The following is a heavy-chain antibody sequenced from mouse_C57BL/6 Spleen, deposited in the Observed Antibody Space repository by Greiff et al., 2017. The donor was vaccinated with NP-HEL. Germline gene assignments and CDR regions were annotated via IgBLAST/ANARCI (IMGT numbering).Heavy chain of an antibody. CDR3: ARELGRRDYYARDY. D-gene: IGHD4-1*01. CDR1: GFTFSDYG. J-gene: IGHJ4*01. V-gene: IGHV5-17*01. CDR2: ISSGSSTI. Sequence: EVQLVESGGGLVKPGGSLKLSCAASGFTFSDYGMHWVRQAPGKGLEWVAYISSGSSTIYYADTVKGRFTISRDNAKNTLFLQMTSLRSEDTAMYYCARELGRRDYYARDYWGQGTSVTVSS.